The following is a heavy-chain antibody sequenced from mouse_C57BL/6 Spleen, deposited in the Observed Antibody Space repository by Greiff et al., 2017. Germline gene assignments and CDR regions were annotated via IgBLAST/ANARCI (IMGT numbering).Heavy chain of an antibody. CDR2: INPNNGGT. CDR3: ARGGYEYFDV. D-gene: IGHD2-2*01. Sequence: EVKLQESGPELVKPGASVKMSCKASGYTFTDYNMHWVKQSHGKSLEWIGYINPNNGGTSYNQKFKGKATLTVNKSSSTAYMELRSLTSEDSAVXYCARGGYEYFDVWGTGTTVTVSS. J-gene: IGHJ1*03. CDR1: GYTFTDYN. V-gene: IGHV1-22*01.